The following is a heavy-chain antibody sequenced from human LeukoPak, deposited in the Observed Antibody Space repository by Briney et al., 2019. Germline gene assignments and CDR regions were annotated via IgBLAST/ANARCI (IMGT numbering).Heavy chain of an antibody. D-gene: IGHD6-13*01. J-gene: IGHJ4*02. CDR3: ARDLRRGSSSWYVSGGDY. V-gene: IGHV1-46*01. CDR1: GYTFTSYY. CDR2: INPSGGST. Sequence: GASVKVSCKASGYTFTSYYMHWVRQAPGQGLEWMGIINPSGGSTSYAQKFQGRVTMTRDTSTSTVYMELRSLRSDDTAVYYCARDLRRGSSSWYVSGGDYWGQGTLVTVSS.